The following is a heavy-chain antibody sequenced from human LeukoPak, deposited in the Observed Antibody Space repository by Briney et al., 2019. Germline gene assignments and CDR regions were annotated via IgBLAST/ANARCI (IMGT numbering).Heavy chain of an antibody. J-gene: IGHJ4*02. CDR3: ARDYYSRFDY. CDR2: ISSSGNTI. V-gene: IGHV3-48*03. CDR1: GFTFSSYE. D-gene: IGHD3-22*01. Sequence: GGSLRLSCAASGFTFSSYEMNWVRQAPGKGLGWVSFISSSGNTIYYADSVKGRFIISRDNAKNSLYLQMNSLRAEDTAVYYCARDYYSRFDYWGQGTLVTVSS.